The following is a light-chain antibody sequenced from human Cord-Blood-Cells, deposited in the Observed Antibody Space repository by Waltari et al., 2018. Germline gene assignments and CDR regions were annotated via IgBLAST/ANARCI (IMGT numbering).Light chain of an antibody. CDR3: QQSYSTLT. Sequence: DIQMTQSPSYLSAFVGDRVSITCRASQSIISYLTWYQQKPGKAPKLLIYAASSLQSGVPSRFSGSGSGTDFTLTISSLQPEDFATYYCQQSYSTLTFGGGTKVEIK. CDR2: AAS. V-gene: IGKV1-39*01. CDR1: QSIISY. J-gene: IGKJ4*01.